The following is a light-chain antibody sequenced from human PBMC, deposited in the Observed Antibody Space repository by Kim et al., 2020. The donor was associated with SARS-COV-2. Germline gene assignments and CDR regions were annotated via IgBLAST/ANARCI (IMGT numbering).Light chain of an antibody. V-gene: IGKV1-39*01. J-gene: IGKJ2*03. CDR3: QQIYSTPYS. Sequence: DIQMTQSPFSLSASVGDRVTITCRASQNINSYLNWFQQKPGKAPKFLIYGTSNLESGVPSRFSGSGSGTEFTLTISSLQPEDFGNYYCQQIYSTPYSFGQGTNLEI. CDR2: GTS. CDR1: QNINSY.